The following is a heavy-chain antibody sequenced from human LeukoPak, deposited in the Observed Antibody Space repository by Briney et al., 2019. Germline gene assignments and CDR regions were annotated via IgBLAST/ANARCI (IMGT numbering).Heavy chain of an antibody. D-gene: IGHD2-2*01. Sequence: PGGSLRLSCAASGFTFSSYAMHWVRQAPGKGLEWVAFIRYDGSNKYADSVKGRFTISRDNSKNTLYLQMNSLRAEDTAVYYCARDLRERGFQLPVDYWGQGTLVTVSS. V-gene: IGHV3-30*02. CDR1: GFTFSSYA. J-gene: IGHJ4*02. CDR2: IRYDGSNK. CDR3: ARDLRERGFQLPVDY.